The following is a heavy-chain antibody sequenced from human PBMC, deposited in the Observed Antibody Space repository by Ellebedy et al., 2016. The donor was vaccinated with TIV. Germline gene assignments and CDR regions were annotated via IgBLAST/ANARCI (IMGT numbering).Heavy chain of an antibody. J-gene: IGHJ5*02. V-gene: IGHV4-61*01. D-gene: IGHD3-22*01. CDR1: GGSVSSGSYY. CDR3: AREGSGYEQGRFDP. CDR2: IYSSGST. Sequence: MPSETLSLTCTVSGGSVSSGSYYWSWIRQPPGKGLEWIGYIYSSGSTNYNPSLKSRVTIPVDTSKNQFSLKLSSVTAADTAVYFCAREGSGYEQGRFDPWGQGTLVIVSP.